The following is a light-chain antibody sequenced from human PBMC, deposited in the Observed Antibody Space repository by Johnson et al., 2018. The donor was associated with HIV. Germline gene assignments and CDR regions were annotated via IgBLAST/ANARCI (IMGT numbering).Light chain of an antibody. V-gene: IGLV1-51*02. CDR1: SSNIGNNY. CDR2: ENN. CDR3: GTWDSSLSAYV. J-gene: IGLJ1*01. Sequence: QSVLTQPPSVSAAPGQKVTISCSGSSSNIGNNYVSWYQQVPGTAPKLLIYENNKRPSGIPDRFSGSKSGTSATLGITGLQTGDEADYYCGTWDSSLSAYVVATETQVT.